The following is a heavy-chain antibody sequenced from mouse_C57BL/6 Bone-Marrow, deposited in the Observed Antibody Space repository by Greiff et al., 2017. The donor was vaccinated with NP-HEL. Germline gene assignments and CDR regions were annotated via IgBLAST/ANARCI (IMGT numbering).Heavy chain of an antibody. CDR2: ISDGGSYT. D-gene: IGHD1-1*02. CDR3: ARLGYGIAWFAY. V-gene: IGHV5-4*03. CDR1: GFTFSSYA. Sequence: EVMLVESGGGLVKPGGSLKLSCAASGFTFSSYAMSWVRQTPEKRLEWVATISDGGSYTYYPDNVKGRFTISRDNAKNNLYLQMSHLKSEDTAMYYCARLGYGIAWFAYWGQGTLVTVSA. J-gene: IGHJ3*01.